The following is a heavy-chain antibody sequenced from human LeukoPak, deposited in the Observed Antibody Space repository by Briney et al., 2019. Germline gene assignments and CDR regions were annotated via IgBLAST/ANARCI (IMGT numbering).Heavy chain of an antibody. CDR3: ARRTIQAGTPFDY. D-gene: IGHD4/OR15-4a*01. CDR2: MYYSGST. CDR1: GGSISSSSYY. J-gene: IGHJ4*02. Sequence: SETLSLTCTVSGGSISSSSYYWGWIRQPPGKGLEWIGSMYYSGSTYYNPSLKSRVTISIDTSKNQFSLKLSSVTAADTAVYLCARRTIQAGTPFDYWGQGTLVTVSS. V-gene: IGHV4-39*01.